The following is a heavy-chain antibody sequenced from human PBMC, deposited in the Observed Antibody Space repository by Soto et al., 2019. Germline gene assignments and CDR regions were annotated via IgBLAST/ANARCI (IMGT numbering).Heavy chain of an antibody. CDR2: IYYSGST. Sequence: SETLSLTCTVSGGSISSGGYYWSWIRQHPGKGLEWIGYIYYSGSTYYNPSLKSRVTISVDTSKNQFSLKLSSVTAADTAVYYCAREWLLFAYDYWGQGTLVTVSS. CDR1: GGSISSGGYY. V-gene: IGHV4-31*03. CDR3: AREWLLFAYDY. D-gene: IGHD3-3*01. J-gene: IGHJ4*02.